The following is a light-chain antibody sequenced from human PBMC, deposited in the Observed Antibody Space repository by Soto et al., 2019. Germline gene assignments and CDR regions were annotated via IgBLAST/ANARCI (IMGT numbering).Light chain of an antibody. CDR3: NSSTSSFYV. CDR1: SSDGGGYNY. Sequence: QSLPTQPGPVSGSPGQSIPISCTGTSSDGGGYNYVSWYQQHPGKAPKLKIYYVSNPPPGVSNRFSGPTPGNTPSLAIFGLPAEDVTNYYGNSSTSSFYVCEAGTKGTLL. CDR2: YVS. V-gene: IGLV2-14*01. J-gene: IGLJ1*01.